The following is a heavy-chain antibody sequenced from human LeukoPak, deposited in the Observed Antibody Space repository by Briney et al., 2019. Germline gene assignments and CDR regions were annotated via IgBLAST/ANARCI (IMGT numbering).Heavy chain of an antibody. Sequence: GSLRLSCAASGFTFSDYYMSWIRQAPGKGLEWVSYISSSGSTIYYADSVKGRFTISRDNAKNSLYLQMNSLRAEDAAVYYCARPRSLYYDSSGFYFDYWGQGTLVTVSS. CDR2: ISSSGSTI. D-gene: IGHD3-22*01. CDR3: ARPRSLYYDSSGFYFDY. CDR1: GFTFSDYY. V-gene: IGHV3-11*04. J-gene: IGHJ4*02.